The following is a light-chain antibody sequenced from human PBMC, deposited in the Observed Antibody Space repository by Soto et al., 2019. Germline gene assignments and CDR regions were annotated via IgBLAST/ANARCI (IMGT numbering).Light chain of an antibody. CDR3: ISYTSSSTLYV. V-gene: IGLV2-14*01. CDR1: SSDVGGYNY. J-gene: IGLJ1*01. Sequence: QSALTQPASVSGSPGQSITISCTGTSSDVGGYNYVSWYQQHPGKAPKLMIYDVSNRPSWVSNRFSGSKSGNTASLTISGLQAEDEADYYCISYTSSSTLYVFGTGTKLTVL. CDR2: DVS.